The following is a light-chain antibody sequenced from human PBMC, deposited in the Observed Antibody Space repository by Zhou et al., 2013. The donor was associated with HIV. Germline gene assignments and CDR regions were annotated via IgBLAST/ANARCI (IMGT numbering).Light chain of an antibody. Sequence: DIQMTQSPSSLSASVGDRVTITCRASQSISSYLNWYQHKPGKAPKLLMYAASSLQSGVPSRFSGGGSGTDFTLTITNLQPEDFATYFCQQTYSIPLTFGGGTRLEIK. CDR3: QQTYSIPLT. J-gene: IGKJ4*01. V-gene: IGKV1-39*01. CDR1: QSISSY. CDR2: AAS.